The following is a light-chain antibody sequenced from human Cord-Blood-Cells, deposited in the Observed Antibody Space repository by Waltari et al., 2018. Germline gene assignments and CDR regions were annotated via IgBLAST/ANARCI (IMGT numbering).Light chain of an antibody. CDR2: RNN. J-gene: IGLJ3*02. CDR3: AAWDDSLSGWV. Sequence: QSVLTQPPSASGTPGQRVTISCSGSSSNIGSNYVYWYQQLPGTAPKLLNYRNNRRPSGVPDRFSGSKSGTSASLAISGLRSEDEADYYCAAWDDSLSGWVFGGGTKLTVL. CDR1: SSNIGSNY. V-gene: IGLV1-47*01.